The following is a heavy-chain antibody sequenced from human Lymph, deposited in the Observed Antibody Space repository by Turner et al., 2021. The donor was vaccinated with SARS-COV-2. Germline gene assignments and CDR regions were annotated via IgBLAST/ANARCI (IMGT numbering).Heavy chain of an antibody. J-gene: IGHJ4*02. D-gene: IGHD5-12*01. CDR2: IVYSGST. Sequence: QLQLQESGPGLVNPSETLSLTCTVSGCSISSSSDYWGWIRQPPGKGLEWIGSIVYSGSTYYSPTLKSRVTITVDTSKNHFSLKLSSVTAADTALYYCAIRRWLRGPIDYWGQGTLVTVSS. CDR3: AIRRWLRGPIDY. CDR1: GCSISSSSDY. V-gene: IGHV4-39*02.